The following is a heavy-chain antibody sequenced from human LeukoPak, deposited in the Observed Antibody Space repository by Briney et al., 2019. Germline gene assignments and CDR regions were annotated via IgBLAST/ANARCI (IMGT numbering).Heavy chain of an antibody. CDR1: GFTFNSYW. J-gene: IGHJ4*02. CDR2: IDPDGSEK. Sequence: GGSLRLSCAASGFTFNSYWTSWVRQAPGKGLEWVANIDPDGSEKQYGDSVKGRFTTPRDNAKNSLYLQMNSLRAEDTAIYYCARIYYFGDNNWRYFDNWGQGTLVTVSS. D-gene: IGHD3-10*01. CDR3: ARIYYFGDNNWRYFDN. V-gene: IGHV3-7*01.